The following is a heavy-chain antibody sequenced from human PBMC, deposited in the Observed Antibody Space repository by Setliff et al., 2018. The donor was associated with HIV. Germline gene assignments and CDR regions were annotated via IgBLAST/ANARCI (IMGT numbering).Heavy chain of an antibody. J-gene: IGHJ6*02. V-gene: IGHV4-34*01. CDR2: VNHSGTT. CDR3: ARRGDFFYYGLDV. CDR1: GAPLNGFF. Sequence: SETLSLTCAVYGAPLNGFFWSWVRQRPERGLGWIGEVNHSGTTNYNPSLKSRVTISLDTSKNQFSLKLSSVTAADTAVYYCARRGDFFYYGLDVWGQGTTVTVSS.